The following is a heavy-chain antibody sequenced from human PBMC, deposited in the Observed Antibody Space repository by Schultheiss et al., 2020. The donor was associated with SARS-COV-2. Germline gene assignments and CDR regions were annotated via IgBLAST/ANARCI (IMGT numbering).Heavy chain of an antibody. CDR3: ATQIQLDLYYNYYGMDV. D-gene: IGHD1-1*01. Sequence: GGSLRLSCAASGFTFSSYSMNWVRQAPGKGLEWVSSISSSSSYIYYADSVKGRFTISRDNAKNSLYLQMNSLRAEDTAVYYCATQIQLDLYYNYYGMDVWGQGTTVTVSS. CDR2: ISSSSSYI. CDR1: GFTFSSYS. J-gene: IGHJ6*02. V-gene: IGHV3-21*01.